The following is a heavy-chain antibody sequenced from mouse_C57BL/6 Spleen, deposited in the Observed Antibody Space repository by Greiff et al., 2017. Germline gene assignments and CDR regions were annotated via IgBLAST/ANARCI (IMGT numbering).Heavy chain of an antibody. CDR3: TSLITTVVATDFDV. CDR1: GFNIKDDY. D-gene: IGHD1-1*01. Sequence: VHVKQSGAELVRPGASVKLSCTASGFNIKDDYMHWVKQRPEQGLEWIGWIDPENGDTEYASKFQGKATITADPSSNTAYLQLSSLTSEDTAVYYCTSLITTVVATDFDVWGTGTTVTVSS. V-gene: IGHV14-4*01. CDR2: IDPENGDT. J-gene: IGHJ1*03.